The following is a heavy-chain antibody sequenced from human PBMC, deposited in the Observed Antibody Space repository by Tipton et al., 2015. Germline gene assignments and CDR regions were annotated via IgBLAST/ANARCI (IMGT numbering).Heavy chain of an antibody. CDR3: ARRYSSGYYYYGLDV. D-gene: IGHD3-22*01. CDR2: MNPNSGNT. CDR1: GYTFTNYG. J-gene: IGHJ6*02. Sequence: QLVQSGADVKKPGASAKVSCKASGYTFTNYGINWVRQATGQGLEWMGWMNPNSGNTGYAQKFQGRVTMTRNTSISTVYMELSSLRSEDTAVYYCARRYSSGYYYYGLDVWGQGTTVTVSS. V-gene: IGHV1-8*02.